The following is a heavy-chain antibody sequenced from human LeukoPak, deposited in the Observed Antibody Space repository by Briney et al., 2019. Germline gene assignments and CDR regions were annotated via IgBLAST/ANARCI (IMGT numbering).Heavy chain of an antibody. Sequence: SETLSLTCTVSGGSISSSSYYWGWIRQPPGKGLEWIGSIYYSGSTYYNPSLKSRVTISVDTSKNQFSLKLSSVTAADTAVYYCARRPQVAARFVYWGQGTLVTVSS. CDR2: IYYSGST. CDR1: GGSISSSSYY. CDR3: ARRPQVAARFVY. V-gene: IGHV4-39*07. D-gene: IGHD6-6*01. J-gene: IGHJ4*02.